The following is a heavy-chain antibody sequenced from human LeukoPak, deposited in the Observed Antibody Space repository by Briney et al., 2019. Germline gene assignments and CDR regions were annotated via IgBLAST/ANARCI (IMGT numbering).Heavy chain of an antibody. Sequence: PSETLSLTCAVSGYPIRSSYFWGWIRPPPGKGLEWIGNIYHTGTSYYNPSLKSRVALSVDRSKQQFSLRLNSVTAADTAVYYCASPHCSGGSCYDLPLDYWGQGVLVTVSS. CDR1: GYPIRSSYF. CDR2: IYHTGTS. J-gene: IGHJ4*02. D-gene: IGHD2-15*01. V-gene: IGHV4-38-2*01. CDR3: ASPHCSGGSCYDLPLDY.